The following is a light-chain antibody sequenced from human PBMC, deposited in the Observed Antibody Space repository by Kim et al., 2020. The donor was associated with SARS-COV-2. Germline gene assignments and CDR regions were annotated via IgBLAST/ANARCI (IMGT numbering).Light chain of an antibody. J-gene: IGLJ3*02. V-gene: IGLV4-69*01. CDR2: LNSDGSH. CDR1: SGHSSYA. CDR3: QTWGTGPWV. Sequence: ASVKLTCTLSSGHSSYAIAWHQQQPEKGPRYLMKLNSDGSHSKGDGIPDRFSGSSSGAERYLTISSLQSEVEADYYCQTWGTGPWVFGGGTQLTVL.